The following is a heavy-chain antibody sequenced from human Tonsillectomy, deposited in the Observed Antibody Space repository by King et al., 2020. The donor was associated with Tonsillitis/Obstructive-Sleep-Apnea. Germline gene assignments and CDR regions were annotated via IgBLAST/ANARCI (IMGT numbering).Heavy chain of an antibody. D-gene: IGHD6-19*01. V-gene: IGHV4-39*01. CDR2: IYYSGST. CDR1: GGSISSSSYY. J-gene: IGHJ5*02. CDR3: AGLIAVAGTPVLWFDP. Sequence: QLQESGPGLVKPSETLSLTCTVSGGSISSSSYYWGWIRQPPGKGLEWIGSIYYSGSTYYNPSLKSRVTISVDTSKKQFSLKLISVTAADTAVYYCAGLIAVAGTPVLWFDPWGQGTLVTVSS.